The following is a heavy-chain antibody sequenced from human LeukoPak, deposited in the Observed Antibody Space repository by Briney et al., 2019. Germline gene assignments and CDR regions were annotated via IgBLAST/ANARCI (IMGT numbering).Heavy chain of an antibody. D-gene: IGHD4-23*01. J-gene: IGHJ5*02. CDR1: GGSFSGYY. CDR3: ARAAGPLRWSRSMGWFDP. Sequence: SETLSLTCAVYGGSFSGYYWSWIRQPPGKGLEWIGGINHSGSTNYNPSLKSRVTISVDTSKNQFSLKLSSVTAADTAVYYCARAAGPLRWSRSMGWFDPWGQGTLVTVSS. CDR2: INHSGST. V-gene: IGHV4-34*01.